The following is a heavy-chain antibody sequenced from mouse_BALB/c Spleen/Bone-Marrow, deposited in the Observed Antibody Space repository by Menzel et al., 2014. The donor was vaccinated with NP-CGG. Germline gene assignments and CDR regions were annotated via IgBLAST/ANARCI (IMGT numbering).Heavy chain of an antibody. J-gene: IGHJ4*01. V-gene: IGHV1-14*01. CDR1: GYTFTSYV. CDR3: ARRGFDEGYYAMDY. Sequence: VQLQQSGPELVKPGASVKMSCKASGYTFTSYVMHWVKQKPGQGLEWIGYINPYNDGTKYNEKFKGKATLTSDKSSSTAYMELSSLTSEDSAVYYCARRGFDEGYYAMDYWGQGISVTVSS. CDR2: INPYNDGT.